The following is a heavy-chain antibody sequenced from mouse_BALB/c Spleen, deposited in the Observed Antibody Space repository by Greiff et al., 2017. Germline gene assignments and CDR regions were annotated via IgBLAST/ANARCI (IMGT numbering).Heavy chain of an antibody. CDR1: GFTFSSFG. Sequence: EVKLQESGGGLVQPGGSRKLSCAASGFTFSSFGMHWVRQAPEKGLEWVAYISSGSSTIYYADTVKGRFTISRNNPKNTLFLQMTSLRSEDTAMYYCARSGVWYYAMDYWGQGTSVTVSS. D-gene: IGHD2-10*02. V-gene: IGHV5-17*02. CDR3: ARSGVWYYAMDY. CDR2: ISSGSSTI. J-gene: IGHJ4*01.